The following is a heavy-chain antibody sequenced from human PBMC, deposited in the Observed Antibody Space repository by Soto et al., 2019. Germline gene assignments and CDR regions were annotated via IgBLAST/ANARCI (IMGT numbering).Heavy chain of an antibody. D-gene: IGHD6-19*01. CDR2: ISAYNGNT. CDR3: ARQQWLYYYYGMDV. Sequence: QVQLVQSGAEVKKPGASVKVSCKASGYTFTTYGISWVRQAPGQGLEWMGWISAYNGNTNYAQKIQGRVTMTTDTSTSTAYMELRSVRSDDTAVYYCARQQWLYYYYGMDVWGQGTTVTVSS. J-gene: IGHJ6*02. CDR1: GYTFTTYG. V-gene: IGHV1-18*01.